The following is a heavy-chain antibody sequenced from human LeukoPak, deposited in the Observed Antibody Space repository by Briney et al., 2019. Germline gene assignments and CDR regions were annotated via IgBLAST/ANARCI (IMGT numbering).Heavy chain of an antibody. J-gene: IGHJ4*02. CDR3: AKGPRASGWTYFDY. D-gene: IGHD6-19*01. V-gene: IGHV3-33*06. Sequence: GRSLRLSCAASGFTFSSYGMHWVRQAPGKGLEWGAVIWYDGSNKYYADSVKGRFTISRDNSKNTLYLQMNSLRVEDTAVYYCAKGPRASGWTYFDYWGQGTLVTVSS. CDR2: IWYDGSNK. CDR1: GFTFSSYG.